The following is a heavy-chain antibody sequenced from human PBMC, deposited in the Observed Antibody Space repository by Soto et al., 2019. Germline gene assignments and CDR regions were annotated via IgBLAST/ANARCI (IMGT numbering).Heavy chain of an antibody. D-gene: IGHD2-15*01. CDR2: IYYTGST. CDR3: ARGGGYCSGGSCYSITYSFDY. CDR1: GGSISSHY. Sequence: SETLSLTCTVSGGSISSHYWSWVRQPPGKGLEWIGYIYYTGSTSHNPSLESRVTMSLDTSKNQFALKLRSVTAADTAVYYCARGGGYCSGGSCYSITYSFDYWGQGTLVTVSS. J-gene: IGHJ4*02. V-gene: IGHV4-59*08.